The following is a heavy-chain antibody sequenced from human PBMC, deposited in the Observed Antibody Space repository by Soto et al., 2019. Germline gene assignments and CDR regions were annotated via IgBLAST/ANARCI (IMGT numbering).Heavy chain of an antibody. CDR2: ISAFNGNT. J-gene: IGHJ3*01. D-gene: IGHD3-16*01. V-gene: IGHV1-18*01. Sequence: QDQLVQSGAELMNPGASVRVSCRASGFRFSDYGFNWLRQATGQGLEWMGWISAFNGNTETAQVLQDRVTMTTDSSTTTAHIDLINLTTDDTAIYYFARSYYLPDAFAVWGHGTMVNVSS. CDR1: GFRFSDYG. CDR3: ARSYYLPDAFAV.